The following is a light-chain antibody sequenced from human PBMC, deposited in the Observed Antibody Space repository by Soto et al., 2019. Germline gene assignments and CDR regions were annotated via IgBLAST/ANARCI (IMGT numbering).Light chain of an antibody. CDR3: SSYAGSNNFPYV. V-gene: IGLV2-8*01. CDR2: EVS. J-gene: IGLJ1*01. CDR1: SSDVGGYNY. Sequence: SVLTQPPSASGSPGQSVTISCTGTSSDVGGYNYVSWYQQHPGKAPKLMIYEVSKRPSGVPDRFSGSKSGNTASLTVSGLQAEDEADYYCSSYAGSNNFPYVFGTGTKVTV.